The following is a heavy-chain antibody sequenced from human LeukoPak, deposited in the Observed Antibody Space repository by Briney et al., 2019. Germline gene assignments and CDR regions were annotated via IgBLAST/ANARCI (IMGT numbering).Heavy chain of an antibody. CDR3: ARDGYYNNNLDH. V-gene: IGHV1-18*01. D-gene: IGHD3-9*01. CDR2: ISAYNGNR. Sequence: GASVKVSCKASGYTFTSYGISWVRQAPGQGLEWMGWISAYNGNRNYAQKFQGRVTMTTDTSTSTAYLDLRSLRSDDTAVYYCARDGYYNNNLDHWGQGTPVTVSS. J-gene: IGHJ1*01. CDR1: GYTFTSYG.